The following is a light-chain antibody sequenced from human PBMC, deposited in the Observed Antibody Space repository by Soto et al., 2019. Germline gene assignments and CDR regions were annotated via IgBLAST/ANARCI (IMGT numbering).Light chain of an antibody. CDR2: EVS. CDR3: SSYTSSSTFV. Sequence: QSVLTQPPSVSGSPGQSVTISCTGTSSDVGSYNRVSWYQQPPGTAPKLMIYEVSNRPSGVPDRFSGSKSDSTASLTISGLQAEDEADYYCSSYTSSSTFVFGTGTQLTVL. CDR1: SSDVGSYNR. J-gene: IGLJ1*01. V-gene: IGLV2-18*02.